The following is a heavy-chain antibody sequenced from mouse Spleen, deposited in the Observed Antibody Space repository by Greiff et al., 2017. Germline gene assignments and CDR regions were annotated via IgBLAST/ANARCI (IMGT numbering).Heavy chain of an antibody. CDR3: ARKGGYDY. CDR1: GYTFTSYW. J-gene: IGHJ2*01. D-gene: IGHD1-1*02. Sequence: VQLQQPGAELVKPGASVKLSCKASGYTFTSYWMHWVKQRPGQGLEWIGEINPSNGRTNYNEKFKSKATLTVDKSSSTAYMQLSSLTSEDSAVYYCARKGGYDYWGQGTTLTVSS. V-gene: IGHV1S81*02. CDR2: INPSNGRT.